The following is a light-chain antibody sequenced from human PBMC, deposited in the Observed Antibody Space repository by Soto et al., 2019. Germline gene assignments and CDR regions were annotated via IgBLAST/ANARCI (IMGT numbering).Light chain of an antibody. CDR2: KAS. CDR1: QSISSW. Sequence: IQMTQSPSTLSASVGDRVTITCRASQSISSWLAWYQQKPGEAPKLLIFKASSLESGVPSRFSGSGSGTDFTLTISSLQPDDFATYYCQEYNSYWTFGQGTKVDIK. V-gene: IGKV1-5*03. CDR3: QEYNSYWT. J-gene: IGKJ1*01.